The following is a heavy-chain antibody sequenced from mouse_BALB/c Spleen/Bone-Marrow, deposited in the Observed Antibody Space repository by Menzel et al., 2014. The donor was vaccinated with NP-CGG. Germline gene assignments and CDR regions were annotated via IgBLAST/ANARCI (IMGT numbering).Heavy chain of an antibody. Sequence: VQLQQSGPELVKPGASVKISCKASGYSFTGYFMNWVMQSHGKSLEWIGRINPYNGDTFYNQKFKGKATLTVDKFSITAHMELRSLASEDSAVYYCARSGYYGSSYFDYWRQSTTLTDSS. CDR3: ARSGYYGSSYFDY. D-gene: IGHD1-1*01. J-gene: IGHJ2*01. V-gene: IGHV1-20*02. CDR1: GYSFTGYF. CDR2: INPYNGDT.